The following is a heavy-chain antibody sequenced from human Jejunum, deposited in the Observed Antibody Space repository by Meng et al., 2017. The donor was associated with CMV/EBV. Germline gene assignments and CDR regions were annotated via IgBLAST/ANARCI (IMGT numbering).Heavy chain of an antibody. D-gene: IGHD3-3*01. CDR2: TYYFRGGT. CDR3: ARLLWSGDVCFDY. CDR1: GGSIDTGGNF. V-gene: IGHV4-31*02. J-gene: IGHJ4*02. Sequence: GGSIDTGGNFWSWIRQRPGKGLEWIGNTYYFRGGTNYSPSFKSRVTISMDTSKNQFSLKLTSVTAADTAIYYCARLLWSGDVCFDYWGQGTLVTVSS.